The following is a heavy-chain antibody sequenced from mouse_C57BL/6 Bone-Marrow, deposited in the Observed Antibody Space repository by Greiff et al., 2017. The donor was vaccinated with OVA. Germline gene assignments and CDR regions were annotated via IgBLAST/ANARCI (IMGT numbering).Heavy chain of an antibody. CDR3: ATSYDYEGGAWFAD. D-gene: IGHD2-4*01. J-gene: IGHJ3*01. CDR1: GFNIKNTY. Sequence: EVQLQQSVAELVRPGASVKLSCTASGFNIKNTYMHWVKQRPEQGLEWIGRIDPATGNTKYAPKFQGKATITADTSSNTAYLQLSSLTSEDTAIYYCATSYDYEGGAWFADGGQGTLVTVSA. V-gene: IGHV14-3*01. CDR2: IDPATGNT.